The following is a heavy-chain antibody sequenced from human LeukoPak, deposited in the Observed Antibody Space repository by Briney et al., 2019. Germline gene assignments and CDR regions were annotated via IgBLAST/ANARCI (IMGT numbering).Heavy chain of an antibody. CDR2: ISGSGAST. Sequence: GGSLRLSCLTSGFTLSTNAMSWVRQAPGKGLEWISGISGSGASTYYADSVKGRFTISRDDSRNTLYLQMNSLRGDDTAVYYCAKAVGIWESIHFVDYWGKGSMVTVSS. CDR1: GFTLSTNA. J-gene: IGHJ4*02. CDR3: AKAVGIWESIHFVDY. D-gene: IGHD3-3*01. V-gene: IGHV3-23*01.